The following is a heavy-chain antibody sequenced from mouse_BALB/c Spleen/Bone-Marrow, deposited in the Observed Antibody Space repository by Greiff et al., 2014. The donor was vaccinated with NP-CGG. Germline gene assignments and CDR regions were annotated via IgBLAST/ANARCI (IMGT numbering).Heavy chain of an antibody. CDR3: ATYVGFAF. J-gene: IGHJ3*01. Sequence: VQLQQSGAELAKPGASVKMSCKASGYTFTTYWMHWVKQRPGQGPEWIGYINPSTGYIEYNQKFKDKATLTADKSSSTAYMQLSSLTSEDSAVYYCATYVGFAFWGQGTLVTVSA. D-gene: IGHD1-1*01. CDR2: INPSTGYI. V-gene: IGHV1-7*01. CDR1: GYTFTTYW.